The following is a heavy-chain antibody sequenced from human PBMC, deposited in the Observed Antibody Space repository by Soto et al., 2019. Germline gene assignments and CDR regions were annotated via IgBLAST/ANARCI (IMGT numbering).Heavy chain of an antibody. V-gene: IGHV3-11*05. CDR2: IGSSSSYT. CDR3: PRRRPTGYYNY. J-gene: IGHJ4*02. D-gene: IGHD3-9*01. CDR1: GFPFSDYY. Sequence: QVQLVESGGDLVKPGGSLRLSCAASGFPFSDYYMSWIRQAPGKGLGWVSSIGSSSSYTNYADSVKGRLNISRDNAKNSLYLQMNSLRAEDTAVYYFPRRRPTGYYNYWGQGTLVTVSA.